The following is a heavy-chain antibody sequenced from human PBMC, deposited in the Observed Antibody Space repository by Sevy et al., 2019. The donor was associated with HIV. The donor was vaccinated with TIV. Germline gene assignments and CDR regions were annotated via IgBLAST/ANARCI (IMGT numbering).Heavy chain of an antibody. J-gene: IGHJ4*02. CDR1: GGSISSSSYY. CDR3: AGHLPYGPTGDY. Sequence: SETLSLTCTVSGGSISSSSYYWGWIRQPPGKGLEWIGSIYYSGSTYYNPSLKSRVTISVDTSKNQFSLKLSSVTAADTAVYYCAGHLPYGPTGDYWGQGTLVTVSS. V-gene: IGHV4-39*01. D-gene: IGHD4-17*01. CDR2: IYYSGST.